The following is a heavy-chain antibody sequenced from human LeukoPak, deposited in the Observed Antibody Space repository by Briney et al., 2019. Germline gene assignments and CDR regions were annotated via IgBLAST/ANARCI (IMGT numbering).Heavy chain of an antibody. CDR1: GDSISSGNYY. D-gene: IGHD1-26*01. CDR3: ARRVSYRNCFDP. CDR2: IYYSGST. Sequence: SETLSLTCTVSGDSISSGNYYWGWIRQPPGKGLEWIRSIYYSGSTYYNPSLKSRVTISVDTSKNQFSLKLSSVTAADTAVYYCARRVSYRNCFDPWGQGTLVTVSS. J-gene: IGHJ5*02. V-gene: IGHV4-39*01.